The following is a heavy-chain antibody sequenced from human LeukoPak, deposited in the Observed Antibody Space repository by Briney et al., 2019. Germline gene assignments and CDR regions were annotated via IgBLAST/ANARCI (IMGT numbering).Heavy chain of an antibody. CDR3: ARVRVAARARYYFDY. J-gene: IGHJ4*02. D-gene: IGHD6-6*01. V-gene: IGHV1-69*04. CDR2: IIPILGIA. CDR1: GGTFSSYA. Sequence: SVKVSCKASGGTFSSYAISWVRQAPGQGLEWMGRIIPILGIANYAQKFQGRVTITADKSTSTAYVELSSLRSEDTAVYYCARVRVAARARYYFDYWGQGTLVTVSS.